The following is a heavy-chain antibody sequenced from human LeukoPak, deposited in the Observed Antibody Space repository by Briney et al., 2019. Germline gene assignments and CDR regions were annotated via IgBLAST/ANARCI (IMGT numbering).Heavy chain of an antibody. D-gene: IGHD6-13*01. CDR1: GGSISSYY. Sequence: PSETLSPTCTVSGGSISSYYWSWIRQPPGKGLEWIGYIYYSGSTNYNPSLKSRVTISLDTSKNQFSLKLSSVTAADTAVYYCARASSWYAYFDYWGQGALVTVSS. J-gene: IGHJ4*02. V-gene: IGHV4-59*01. CDR3: ARASSWYAYFDY. CDR2: IYYSGST.